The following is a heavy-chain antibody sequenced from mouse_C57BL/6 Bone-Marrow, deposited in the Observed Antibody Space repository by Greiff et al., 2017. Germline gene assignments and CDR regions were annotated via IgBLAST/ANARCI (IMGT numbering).Heavy chain of an antibody. J-gene: IGHJ3*01. Sequence: QVQLKQPGAELVMPGASVKLSCKASGYTFTSYWMHWVKQRPGQGLEWIGEIDPSDSYTNYNQKFKGKSTLTVDKSSSTSYMQRSSLTSEDSAVYYCAREGFITKVPFAYWGQGTLVTVSA. CDR3: AREGFITKVPFAY. CDR2: IDPSDSYT. V-gene: IGHV1-69*01. CDR1: GYTFTSYW. D-gene: IGHD1-1*01.